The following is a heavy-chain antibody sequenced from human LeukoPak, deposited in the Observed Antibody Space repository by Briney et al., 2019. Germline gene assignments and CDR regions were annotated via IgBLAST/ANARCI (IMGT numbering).Heavy chain of an antibody. CDR3: ARVTAAGTWTFDI. CDR2: MNPNSGNT. J-gene: IGHJ3*02. V-gene: IGHV1-8*01. CDR1: GDPFTTND. D-gene: IGHD6-13*01. Sequence: ASVKVSCKASGDPFTTNDINWVRQATGQGLEWTGWMNPNSGNTGSTQKFQGRVTMTRNISISTAYMELTNLRSEDTAVYYCARVTAAGTWTFDIWGQGTTVSVSS.